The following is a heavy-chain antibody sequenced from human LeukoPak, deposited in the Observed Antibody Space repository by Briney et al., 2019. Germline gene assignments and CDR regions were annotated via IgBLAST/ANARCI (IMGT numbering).Heavy chain of an antibody. J-gene: IGHJ6*03. Sequence: PSETLSLTCTVSGGSISSGGYHWNWIRQPPGKGLEWIGYIYYSGSTNYNPSLKSRVTISVDTSKNQFSLKLSSVTAADTAVYYCARAWDYYYYMDVWGKGTTVTVSS. V-gene: IGHV4-61*08. CDR2: IYYSGST. CDR1: GGSISSGGYH. CDR3: ARAWDYYYYMDV.